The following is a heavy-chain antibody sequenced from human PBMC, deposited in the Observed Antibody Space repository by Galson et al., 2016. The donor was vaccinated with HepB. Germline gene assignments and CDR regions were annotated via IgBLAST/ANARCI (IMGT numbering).Heavy chain of an antibody. Sequence: SLRLSCAASGFTFNSYAMNWVRQAAGKGLEWVSLISGSGGIRHYADSVKGRFTISRDNSENTVYLQMNSLRAEDTAVYYCAKDTNPGGDAPHDWGQGTLVRVSS. D-gene: IGHD3-16*01. CDR2: ISGSGGIR. V-gene: IGHV3-23*01. CDR3: AKDTNPGGDAPHD. J-gene: IGHJ4*02. CDR1: GFTFNSYA.